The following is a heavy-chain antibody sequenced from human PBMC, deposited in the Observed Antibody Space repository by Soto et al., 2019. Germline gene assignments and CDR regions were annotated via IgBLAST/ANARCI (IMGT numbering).Heavy chain of an antibody. V-gene: IGHV4-59*06. CDR3: ARAHYDTGYSFSFDF. CDR1: VCSISSYY. D-gene: IGHD3-9*01. CDR2: IYYSGST. J-gene: IGHJ4*02. Sequence: PSESLSLTCNVSVCSISSYYWSWMRQHTGKGLEWIGYIYYSGSTYYNPSLKSRVTISVDTSNNQFSLQLSSVTAADTAVYYCARAHYDTGYSFSFDFWGQGTLVTVSS.